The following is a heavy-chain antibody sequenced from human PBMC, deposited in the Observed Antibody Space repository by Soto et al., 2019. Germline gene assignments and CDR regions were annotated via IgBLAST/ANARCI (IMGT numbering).Heavy chain of an antibody. CDR3: AKRRSSGSHYVDY. CDR2: VVDSGAST. Sequence: PGGSLRLSCAASGFTFSNYAMTWVRQAPGKGLEWVSSVVDSGASTYYADSVRGRFTISRDNSKNTLYLQTTSLRAEDTAVYYCAKRRSSGSHYVDYWGQGALVTVSS. V-gene: IGHV3-23*01. CDR1: GFTFSNYA. J-gene: IGHJ4*02. D-gene: IGHD6-19*01.